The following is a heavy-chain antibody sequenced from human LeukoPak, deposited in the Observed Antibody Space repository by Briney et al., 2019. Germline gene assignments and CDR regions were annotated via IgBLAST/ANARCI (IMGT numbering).Heavy chain of an antibody. V-gene: IGHV5-51*01. D-gene: IGHD1-7*01. CDR3: ARHGSSITATMNGYFQH. CDR2: IYPGDSDT. J-gene: IGHJ1*01. CDR1: GYSFTSYW. Sequence: GESLKISCKGSGYSFTSYWIGWVRQMPGKGLEWMGSIYPGDSDTRYSPSFQGQVTISADKSISTAYLQWSSLKASDTAMYYCARHGSSITATMNGYFQHWGQGTLVTVSS.